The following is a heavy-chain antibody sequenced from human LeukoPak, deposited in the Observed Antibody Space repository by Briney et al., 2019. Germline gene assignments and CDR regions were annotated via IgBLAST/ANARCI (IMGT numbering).Heavy chain of an antibody. CDR3: ARSRIGIYDASDI. J-gene: IGHJ3*02. CDR2: IYYSGST. D-gene: IGHD2/OR15-2a*01. CDR1: GGSTSNYY. V-gene: IGHV4-59*01. Sequence: SETLSLTCTVSGGSTSNYYWAWIRLPPGKGLEWIGYIYYSGSTNYNPSLKSRVTISVDTSKNQFSLKLSSVTAADTAVYYCARSRIGIYDASDIWGQGTMVTVSS.